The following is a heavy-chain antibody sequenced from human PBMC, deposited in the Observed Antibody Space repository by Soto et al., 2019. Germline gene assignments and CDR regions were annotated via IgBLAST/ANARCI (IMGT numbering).Heavy chain of an antibody. CDR1: GGSISSSSYY. CDR2: IYYSGST. D-gene: IGHD3-3*01. CDR3: ARLYQAYYDWWSGYSDPAHAFDI. J-gene: IGHJ3*02. Sequence: SETLSLTCTVSGGSISSSSYYWGWIRQPPGKGLEWIGSIYYSGSTYYNPSLKSRVTISVDTSKNQFSLKLSSVTAADTAVYYCARLYQAYYDWWSGYSDPAHAFDIWGQGTMVTVSS. V-gene: IGHV4-39*01.